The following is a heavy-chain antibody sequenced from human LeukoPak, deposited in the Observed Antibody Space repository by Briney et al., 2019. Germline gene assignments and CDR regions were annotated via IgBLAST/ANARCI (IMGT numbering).Heavy chain of an antibody. J-gene: IGHJ4*02. Sequence: GGPLRLSCAASGFTFNTNWMHWVRQAPGKGLVWVSCINGDGSTTTYADSVKGRFTISRDNAKNTVYLQINNLRPEDTAVYYCARDRYYVPDNWGQGTLVTVSS. D-gene: IGHD3-10*02. CDR2: INGDGSTT. CDR1: GFTFNTNW. V-gene: IGHV3-74*01. CDR3: ARDRYYVPDN.